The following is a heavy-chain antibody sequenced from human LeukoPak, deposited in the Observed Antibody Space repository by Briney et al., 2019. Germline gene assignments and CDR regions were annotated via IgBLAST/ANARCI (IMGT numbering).Heavy chain of an antibody. V-gene: IGHV3-7*01. J-gene: IGHJ3*02. CDR1: GFTFSSYW. CDR3: AREASHDAFEI. CDR2: IKQDGSEK. Sequence: GGSLRLSCAASGFTFSSYWMSWVRQAPGKGLEWVANIKQDGSEKYYVDSVKGRFTISRDNAKNSLYLQMNGLRAEDTAVYYCAREASHDAFEIWGQGTMVTVSS.